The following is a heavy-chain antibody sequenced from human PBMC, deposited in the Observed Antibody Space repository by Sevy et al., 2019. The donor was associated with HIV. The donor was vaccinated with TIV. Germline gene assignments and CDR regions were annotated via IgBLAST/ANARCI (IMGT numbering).Heavy chain of an antibody. J-gene: IGHJ6*03. CDR2: ISSSGSTI. CDR3: ARTGYETGYCSRGSCYSSYYYYMDV. V-gene: IGHV3-48*03. D-gene: IGHD2-15*01. CDR1: GFTFSSYE. Sequence: RGCLRLSCAASGFTFSSYEMNWVRQAPGKGLERVSYISSSGSTIYYADSVKGRFTISRDNAKNSLYLQMNSLRAEDTAVYYCARTGYETGYCSRGSCYSSYYYYMDVWGKGTTVTVSS.